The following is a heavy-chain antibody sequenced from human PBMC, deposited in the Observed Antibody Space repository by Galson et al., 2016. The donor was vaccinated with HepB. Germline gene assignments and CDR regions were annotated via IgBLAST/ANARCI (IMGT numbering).Heavy chain of an antibody. J-gene: IGHJ6*02. CDR2: IWYDGSDK. D-gene: IGHD2-2*01. Sequence: SLRLSCAASGFTFSNYGMHWVRQAPGKGLEWVAVIWYDGSDKNYADSVKGRFTLSRDNAKNSLYLQMNSPRDEDTAVYYCARDNSRYSASWTRSMDVWGQWTTVSVSS. CDR1: GFTFSNYG. CDR3: ARDNSRYSASWTRSMDV. V-gene: IGHV3-33*01.